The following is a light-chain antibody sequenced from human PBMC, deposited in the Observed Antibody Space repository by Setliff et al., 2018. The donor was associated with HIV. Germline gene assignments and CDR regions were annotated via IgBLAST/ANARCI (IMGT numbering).Light chain of an antibody. CDR3: CSYAGTTTFV. Sequence: QSVLTQPASVSGSPGQLITISCTGTSSDVGSYNLVSWYQQHPGNAPKLMIYEGTKRPSGVSNRISGSKSGNTASLTISGLQAADEADYYCCSYAGTTTFVFGTGTKVTVL. CDR1: SSDVGSYNL. J-gene: IGLJ1*01. CDR2: EGT. V-gene: IGLV2-23*01.